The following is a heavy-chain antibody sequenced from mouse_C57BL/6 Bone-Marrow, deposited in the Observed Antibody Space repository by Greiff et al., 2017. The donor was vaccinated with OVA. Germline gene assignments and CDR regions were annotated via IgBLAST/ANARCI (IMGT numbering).Heavy chain of an antibody. CDR1: GYAFTNYL. CDR3: ARSEGYYSDY. CDR2: INPGSGGT. V-gene: IGHV1-54*01. Sequence: QVQLQQSGAELVRPGTSVKVSCKASGYAFTNYLIEWVKQRPGQGLEWIGVINPGSGGTNYNEKFKGKATLTADKSSSTAYMQLSSLTSEDSAVYFCARSEGYYSDYWGQGTTLTVSS. J-gene: IGHJ2*01.